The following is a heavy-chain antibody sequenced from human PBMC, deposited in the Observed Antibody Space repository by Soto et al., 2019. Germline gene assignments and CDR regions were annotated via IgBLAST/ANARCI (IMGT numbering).Heavy chain of an antibody. J-gene: IGHJ4*02. CDR3: ARDLHLQLHFDF. CDR2: ISYDGSKR. V-gene: IGHV3-30*03. D-gene: IGHD6-13*01. CDR1: GFSFSIYS. Sequence: GGSLRLSCAASGFSFSIYSMHWVRQAPGKGLEWVAGISYDGSKRYHADSVKGRFTISRDNSNKTVYLQMTSLKLEDTAVYYCARDLHLQLHFDFWGQGTLVTVSS.